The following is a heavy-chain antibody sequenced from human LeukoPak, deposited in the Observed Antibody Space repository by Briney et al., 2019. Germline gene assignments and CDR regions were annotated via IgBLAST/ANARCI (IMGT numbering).Heavy chain of an antibody. CDR2: IYYSGST. CDR3: ARLTQVFGYSYHFDY. Sequence: SETLSLTCTVSGGSISSYYWSWIRQPPGKGLEWIGYIYYSGSTNYNPSLKSRVTISVDTSKNQFSLKLSSVTAAGTAVYYCARLTQVFGYSYHFDYWGQGTLVTVSS. J-gene: IGHJ4*02. CDR1: GGSISSYY. D-gene: IGHD5-18*01. V-gene: IGHV4-59*08.